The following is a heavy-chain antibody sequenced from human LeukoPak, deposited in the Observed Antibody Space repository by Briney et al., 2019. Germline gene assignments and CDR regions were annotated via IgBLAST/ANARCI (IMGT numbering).Heavy chain of an antibody. CDR1: GFTFSNAW. CDR2: IKRKSDGETT. J-gene: IGHJ4*02. CDR3: TTAPSGYAYMNGWHLDY. Sequence: GGSLRLSCAASGFTFSNAWMSWVRQAPGKGPEWIGRIKRKSDGETTDYAAPVKGRFTISRDDSKNTLSLQMNSLKTEDTAFYYCTTAPSGYAYMNGWHLDYWGQGALVTVSS. V-gene: IGHV3-15*01. D-gene: IGHD5-18*01.